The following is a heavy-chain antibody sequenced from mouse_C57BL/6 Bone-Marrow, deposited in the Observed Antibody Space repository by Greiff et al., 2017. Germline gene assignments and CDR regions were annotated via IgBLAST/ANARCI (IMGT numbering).Heavy chain of an antibody. CDR2: INPYNGGT. D-gene: IGHD1-1*01. Sequence: EVQLVESGPVLVKPGASVKMSCKASGYTFTDYYMNWVKQSHGKSLEWIGVINPYNGGTSYNQKFKGKATLTVDKSSSTAYMELNSLTSEDSAVYYCARRRELRYPEAWFAYWGQGALVTVSA. CDR1: GYTFTDYY. CDR3: ARRRELRYPEAWFAY. V-gene: IGHV1-19*01. J-gene: IGHJ3*01.